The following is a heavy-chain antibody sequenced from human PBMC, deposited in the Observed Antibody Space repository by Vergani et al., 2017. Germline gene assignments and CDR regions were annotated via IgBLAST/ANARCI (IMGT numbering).Heavy chain of an antibody. CDR1: GFTFINYW. CDR3: ARDLRSIVGALDLGY. V-gene: IGHV3-74*01. CDR2: CNSDGSRT. Sequence: EVQLVESGGGLVQPGGSLRLSCAASGFTFINYWMHWVRQAPGQGLVWVSRCNSDGSRTTYADSVKGRFTISRDDGKNTLYLQMNSLRAEDTAVYYCARDLRSIVGALDLGYWGQGTLVTVSS. J-gene: IGHJ4*02. D-gene: IGHD1-26*01.